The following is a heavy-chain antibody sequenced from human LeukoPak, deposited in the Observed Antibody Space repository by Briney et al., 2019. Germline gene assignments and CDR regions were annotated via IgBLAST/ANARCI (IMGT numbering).Heavy chain of an antibody. CDR2: ISSSGDIT. J-gene: IGHJ6*03. Sequence: PGGSLRLSCAASGFTFTDHYMSWVRQAPGKGLEWVSYISSSGDITYYADSVKGRFTISRDNAKNSLYLQMNSLRADDTAVYYCARFAAGGSYYYYMDVWGKGTTVTVSS. V-gene: IGHV3-11*04. CDR1: GFTFTDHY. D-gene: IGHD6-25*01. CDR3: ARFAAGGSYYYYMDV.